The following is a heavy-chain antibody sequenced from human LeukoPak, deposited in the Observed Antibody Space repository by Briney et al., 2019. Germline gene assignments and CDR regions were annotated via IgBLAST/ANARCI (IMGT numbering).Heavy chain of an antibody. Sequence: ASVKVSCKASGYTFTSYGISWMRQAPGQGLQWMGWISDYNGNTNYALNTHYAQKFQGRVNLTTDTSTSTAYLELRSLRSDDTAIYYCARDLGVLTGTFFDFWGQGTLVTVSS. CDR2: ISDYNGNT. D-gene: IGHD3-9*01. V-gene: IGHV1-18*01. CDR3: ARDLGVLTGTFFDF. J-gene: IGHJ4*02. CDR1: GYTFTSYG.